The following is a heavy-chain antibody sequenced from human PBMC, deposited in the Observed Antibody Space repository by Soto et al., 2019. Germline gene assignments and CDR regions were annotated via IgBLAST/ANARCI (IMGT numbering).Heavy chain of an antibody. D-gene: IGHD2-15*01. Sequence: QVQLVESGGGVVQPGRSLRLSCAASGFTFSSYAMHWVRQAPGKGLEWVAVISYDGSNKYYADSVKGRFTISRDNSPTALYLRMTSLRAEASAVYYCAGDTSLVVAASSFDYWGQGTLVTVSS. CDR1: GFTFSSYA. V-gene: IGHV3-30-3*01. CDR2: ISYDGSNK. CDR3: AGDTSLVVAASSFDY. J-gene: IGHJ4*02.